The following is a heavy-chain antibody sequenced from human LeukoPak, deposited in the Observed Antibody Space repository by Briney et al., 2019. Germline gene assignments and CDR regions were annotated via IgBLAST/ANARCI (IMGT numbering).Heavy chain of an antibody. J-gene: IGHJ4*02. Sequence: GESLQISCKGSGYSFTSSWIGWVRPMPGKGLEWMGIIYPGDSDTRYSPSFQGQVTISADKSISTAYLQWSSLKASDTAIYYCARSMVRGVNSAFDYWGQGTLVTVSS. CDR3: ARSMVRGVNSAFDY. V-gene: IGHV5-51*01. CDR1: GYSFTSSW. D-gene: IGHD3-10*01. CDR2: IYPGDSDT.